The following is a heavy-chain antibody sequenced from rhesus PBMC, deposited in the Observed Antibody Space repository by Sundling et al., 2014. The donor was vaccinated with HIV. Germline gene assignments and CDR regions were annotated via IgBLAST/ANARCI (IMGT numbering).Heavy chain of an antibody. CDR1: GGSISGYY. CDR2: VGASNGRT. J-gene: IGHJ4*01. D-gene: IGHD5-12*01. CDR3: SRDVGYRYSYPQGDY. V-gene: IGHV4-165*02. Sequence: QVQLQESGPGLVKPSETLSLTCAVSGGSISGYYWNWIRQPPGKGLEWIGSVGASNGRTNYNPSFKSRVTISTDTSKNQFSLKLNSVTAADTAVYYCSRDVGYRYSYPQGDYWGQGVLVTVSS.